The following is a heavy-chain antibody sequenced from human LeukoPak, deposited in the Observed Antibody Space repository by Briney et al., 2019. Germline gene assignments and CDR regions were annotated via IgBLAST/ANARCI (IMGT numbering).Heavy chain of an antibody. CDR3: ATNVLRFLEWLFEFDY. J-gene: IGHJ4*02. D-gene: IGHD3-3*01. Sequence: GASVKVSCKVSGYTLTELSMHWVRQAPGKGLEWMGGFDPEDGETIYAQKFQGRVTMTEDTSTDTAYMELSSLRSEDTAVYYCATNVLRFLEWLFEFDYWGQGTLVTVSS. CDR1: GYTLTELS. CDR2: FDPEDGET. V-gene: IGHV1-24*01.